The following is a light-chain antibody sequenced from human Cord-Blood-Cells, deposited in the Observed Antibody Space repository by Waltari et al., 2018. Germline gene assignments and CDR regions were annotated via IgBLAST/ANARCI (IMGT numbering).Light chain of an antibody. J-gene: IGLJ3*02. Sequence: QSALTQPASVSGSPGPASTISCTGTSSDVGSYNLVSWYQQHPGKAPKLMIYEGSKRPSGVSNRFSGSKSGNTASLTISGLQAEDEADYYCCSYAGSRVFGGGTKLTVL. CDR1: SSDVGSYNL. CDR3: CSYAGSRV. CDR2: EGS. V-gene: IGLV2-23*01.